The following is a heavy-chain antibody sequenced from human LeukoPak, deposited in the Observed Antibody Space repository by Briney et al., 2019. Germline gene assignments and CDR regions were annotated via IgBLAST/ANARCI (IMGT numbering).Heavy chain of an antibody. Sequence: SETLSLTCTLSGGSISNYYWGWIPQPPGKGLEWIGYIDYSRTTYYNPSLNSRATISVDTSKNQFSLKLNSLTAADTAVYYCARARGYSYGFDYWGQGTLVTVSS. CDR3: ARARGYSYGFDY. CDR2: IDYSRTT. J-gene: IGHJ4*02. CDR1: GGSISNYY. D-gene: IGHD5-18*01. V-gene: IGHV4-59*01.